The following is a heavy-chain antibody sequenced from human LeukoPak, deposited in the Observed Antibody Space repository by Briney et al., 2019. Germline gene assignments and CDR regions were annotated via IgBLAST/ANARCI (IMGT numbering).Heavy chain of an antibody. D-gene: IGHD3-3*01. V-gene: IGHV3-48*01. CDR1: GFTFSSYA. J-gene: IGHJ3*02. Sequence: GGSLRLSCAASGFTFSSYAMSWVRQAPGKGLEWVSYISSSSSTIYYADSVKGRFTISRDNAKNSLYLQMNSLRAEDTAVYYCARDPPSFGVVIIPGAFDIWGQGTMVTVSS. CDR3: ARDPPSFGVVIIPGAFDI. CDR2: ISSSSSTI.